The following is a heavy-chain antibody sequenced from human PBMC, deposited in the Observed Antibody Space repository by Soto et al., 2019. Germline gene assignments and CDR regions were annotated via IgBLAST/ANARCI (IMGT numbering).Heavy chain of an antibody. CDR3: ARDVGKNPDFGHYGMAV. CDR1: GYTFTGYY. D-gene: IGHD3-10*01. CDR2: IHPNSGGT. V-gene: IGHV1-2*02. Sequence: ASVKVSCKASGYTFTGYYMHWVRQAPGQGLEWMGWIHPNSGGTNYAQKFQGGVIMTRDTSISTAYMELSRLRSDDTAVYYCARDVGKNPDFGHYGMAVWGQGTTVTVSS. J-gene: IGHJ6*02.